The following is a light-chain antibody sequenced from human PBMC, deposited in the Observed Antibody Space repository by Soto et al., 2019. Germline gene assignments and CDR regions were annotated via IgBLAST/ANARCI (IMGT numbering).Light chain of an antibody. J-gene: IGKJ5*01. Sequence: EIVLTQSPGTLSVSRGETATLSCRASQYIGSNLAWYQQKPGQAPGLLIYGASTRATGIPARFSGFGSGTEFTLTISSLQSEDFEVYYCEQYNNWPITFGQGTRLEIK. CDR3: EQYNNWPIT. V-gene: IGKV3-15*01. CDR1: QYIGSN. CDR2: GAS.